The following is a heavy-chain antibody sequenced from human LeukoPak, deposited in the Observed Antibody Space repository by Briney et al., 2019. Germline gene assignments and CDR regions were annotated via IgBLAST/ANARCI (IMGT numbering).Heavy chain of an antibody. V-gene: IGHV4-39*07. D-gene: IGHD1-26*01. Sequence: SETLSLTCTVSGGSISSSSYYWGWIRQPPGKGLEWIGSIYYSGSTYYNPSLKSRVTISVDTSKSQFSLKLSSVTAADTAVYYCARRDTYSGSFSDWGQGTLVTVSS. CDR1: GGSISSSSYY. CDR2: IYYSGST. J-gene: IGHJ4*02. CDR3: ARRDTYSGSFSD.